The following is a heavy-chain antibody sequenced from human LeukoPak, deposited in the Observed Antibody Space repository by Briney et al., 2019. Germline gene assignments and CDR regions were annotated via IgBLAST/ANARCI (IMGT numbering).Heavy chain of an antibody. V-gene: IGHV4-38-2*02. CDR2: IFHSGTT. Sequence: SETLSLTCSVSNYSISSTYYWGWIRQPPGKGLEWIGTIFHSGTTYYSPSLKSRVTISIHTSKNQFSLRLTSVTAADTAVYYCATMMYGSGNYYNSDYWGQGTLVTVSS. D-gene: IGHD3-10*01. CDR3: ATMMYGSGNYYNSDY. J-gene: IGHJ4*02. CDR1: NYSISSTYY.